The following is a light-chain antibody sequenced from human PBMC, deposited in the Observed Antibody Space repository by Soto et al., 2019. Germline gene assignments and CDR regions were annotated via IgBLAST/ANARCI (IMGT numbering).Light chain of an antibody. Sequence: IGLTQSAATLSLSPGERATLSCRAGQSVSSYLAWYQQKPGQAPRLLIYDASSRATGIPDRFSGSGSGTDFTLPIIRLEPEDFAVYYCQQYGSSPITFGQGTRLEIK. CDR1: QSVSSY. CDR2: DAS. J-gene: IGKJ5*01. CDR3: QQYGSSPIT. V-gene: IGKV3-20*01.